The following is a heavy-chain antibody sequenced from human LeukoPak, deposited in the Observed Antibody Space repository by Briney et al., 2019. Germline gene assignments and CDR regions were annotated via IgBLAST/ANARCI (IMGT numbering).Heavy chain of an antibody. Sequence: GESLKISCKGSGYSYTSYWICWVRQMPGKGLEWMGIIYPGDSDTRYSPSFQGQVTISADKSISTAYLQWSSLKASDTAMYYCARITGYCSSTSCSYYFDYWGQGTLVTVSS. CDR1: GYSYTSYW. V-gene: IGHV5-51*01. CDR3: ARITGYCSSTSCSYYFDY. CDR2: IYPGDSDT. J-gene: IGHJ4*02. D-gene: IGHD2-2*03.